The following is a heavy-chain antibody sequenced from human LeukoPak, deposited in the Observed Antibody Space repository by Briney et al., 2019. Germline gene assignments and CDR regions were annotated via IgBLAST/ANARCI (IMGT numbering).Heavy chain of an antibody. CDR1: GFIFKDYY. D-gene: IGHD2-2*01. CDR3: ARGEEAYCSNSDCHYYYGMDV. Sequence: GGSLRLSCAASGFIFKDYYLSWIRQAPGKGLEWISYISGSGTTIYYADSVKGRFTISRDNAKSTLYLQMNSLRAEDAAVYYCARGEEAYCSNSDCHYYYGMDVWGQGTTVTVSS. V-gene: IGHV3-11*01. CDR2: ISGSGTTI. J-gene: IGHJ6*02.